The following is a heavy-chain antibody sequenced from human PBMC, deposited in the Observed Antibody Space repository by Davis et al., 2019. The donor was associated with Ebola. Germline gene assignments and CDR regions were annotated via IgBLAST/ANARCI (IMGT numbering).Heavy chain of an antibody. CDR2: IYYSGST. V-gene: IGHV4-59*01. CDR3: AREIVVVPAGRGGFDY. J-gene: IGHJ4*02. CDR1: GGSISSYY. Sequence: SETLSLTCTVSGGSISSYYWSWIRQPPGKGLEWIGYIYYSGSTNYNPSLKSRVTISVDTSKNQFSLKLSSVTAADTAVYYCAREIVVVPAGRGGFDYWGQGTLVTVSS. D-gene: IGHD2-2*01.